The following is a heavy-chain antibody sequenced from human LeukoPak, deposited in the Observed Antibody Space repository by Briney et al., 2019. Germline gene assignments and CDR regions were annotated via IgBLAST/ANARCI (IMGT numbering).Heavy chain of an antibody. CDR2: IFNGGST. J-gene: IGHJ1*01. Sequence: PGGSLRLSCAASGFVVSSNHMNWVRQAPGKGLEWVSVIFNGGSTYYADSVKGRFTISSDNSKNTLYLQMNSLRAEDTAVYYCATSIVGLTYDEHFQHWGQGTLVTVSS. CDR3: ATSIVGLTYDEHFQH. CDR1: GFVVSSNH. V-gene: IGHV3-53*01. D-gene: IGHD1-26*01.